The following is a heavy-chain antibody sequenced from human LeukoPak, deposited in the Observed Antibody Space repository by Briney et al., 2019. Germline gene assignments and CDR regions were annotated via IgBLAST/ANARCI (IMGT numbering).Heavy chain of an antibody. Sequence: GGSLRLSCAASGFTFSSYGMHWVHQAPGKGLEWVAVIWYDGSNKYYADSVKGRFTISRDNSKNTLYLQMNSLRAEDTAVYYCAKDRIAAAGTGVFDYWGQGTLVTVSS. CDR3: AKDRIAAAGTGVFDY. CDR1: GFTFSSYG. CDR2: IWYDGSNK. V-gene: IGHV3-33*06. J-gene: IGHJ4*02. D-gene: IGHD6-13*01.